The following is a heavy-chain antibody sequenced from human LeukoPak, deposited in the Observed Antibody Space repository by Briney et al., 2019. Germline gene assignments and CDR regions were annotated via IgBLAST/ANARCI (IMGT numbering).Heavy chain of an antibody. Sequence: SETLSLTCAVYGRSFSGYYWTWIRQPPGKGLEWIGEINHSGSTHYNPSLKSRVTISVDTSKNQFSLKVSSVTAADTAVYYCARVGCSSSSCNVSYYYHYYYMDVWGKGTTVTVSS. CDR1: GRSFSGYY. D-gene: IGHD2-2*01. CDR2: INHSGST. V-gene: IGHV4-34*01. CDR3: ARVGCSSSSCNVSYYYHYYYMDV. J-gene: IGHJ6*03.